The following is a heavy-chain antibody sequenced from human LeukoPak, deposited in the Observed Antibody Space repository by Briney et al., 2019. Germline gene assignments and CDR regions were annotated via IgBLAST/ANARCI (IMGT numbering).Heavy chain of an antibody. CDR3: ARTYYDILTGYNPYFDY. J-gene: IGHJ4*02. CDR1: GFTFNTYT. V-gene: IGHV3-21*01. Sequence: GGSLRLSCAASGFTFNTYTMNWVCQAPGKGLGWVSSITASSTAIYSADSVKGRFTISRDNAKNFLYLQMNSLRAEDTAVYYCARTYYDILTGYNPYFDYWGQGILVTVSS. D-gene: IGHD3-9*01. CDR2: ITASSTAI.